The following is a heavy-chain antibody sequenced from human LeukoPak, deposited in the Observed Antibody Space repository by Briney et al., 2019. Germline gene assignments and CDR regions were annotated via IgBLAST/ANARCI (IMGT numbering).Heavy chain of an antibody. D-gene: IGHD2-21*02. CDR3: ARARCGGDCAAGYYYGMDV. CDR1: GDSISSGDYY. V-gene: IGHV4-30-4*01. CDR2: IYHSGST. J-gene: IGHJ6*02. Sequence: PSETLPLTCTVSGDSISSGDYYWSWIRQAPGKGLEWIGYIYHSGSTYYNPSLKSRVTISVDTSKNQFSLKLTSVTAADTAVYYCARARCGGDCAAGYYYGMDVWGQGTTVTVSS.